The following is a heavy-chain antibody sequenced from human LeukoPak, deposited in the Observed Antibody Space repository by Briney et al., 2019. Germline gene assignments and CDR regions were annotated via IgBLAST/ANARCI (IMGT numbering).Heavy chain of an antibody. CDR3: ASGYTYGFAY. J-gene: IGHJ4*02. CDR1: GFSFSTYD. Sequence: GGSLRLSCAASAASGFSFSTYDMNWVRQAPGKGLKWITYISVSGSTTYYADSVKGRFTISRDRAKTSLYLQMNNLRDEDTAVYYCASGYTYGFAYWGQGILVTVSS. CDR2: ISVSGSTT. D-gene: IGHD5-18*01. V-gene: IGHV3-48*02.